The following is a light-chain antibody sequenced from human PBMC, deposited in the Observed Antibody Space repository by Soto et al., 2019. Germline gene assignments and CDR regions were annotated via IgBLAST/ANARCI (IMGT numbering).Light chain of an antibody. Sequence: EIVLTQSPGTLSLSPGERASLSCRASQIVSSSYLAWYQQKPGQAPRLLIYGASARATGIPDRFSGSGAGTEFTLTISSLQSEDFAVYYCHQYNNWRTFGQGTRLAIK. CDR3: HQYNNWRT. J-gene: IGKJ5*01. V-gene: IGKV3-15*01. CDR2: GAS. CDR1: QIVSSSY.